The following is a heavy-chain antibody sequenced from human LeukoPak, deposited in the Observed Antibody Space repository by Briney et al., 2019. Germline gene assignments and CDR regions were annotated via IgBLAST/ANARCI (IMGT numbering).Heavy chain of an antibody. D-gene: IGHD1-14*01. CDR1: GFTFSSYS. CDR2: ISSSSSYI. CDR3: AREATVLTDY. J-gene: IGHJ4*02. Sequence: GGSLRLSCAASGFTFSSYSMSCVRQAPGEGLEWVSSISSSSSYIYYADSVKGRFTISRDNAKNSLYLQMNSLRVEDTAVYYCAREATVLTDYWGQGTLVTVSS. V-gene: IGHV3-21*01.